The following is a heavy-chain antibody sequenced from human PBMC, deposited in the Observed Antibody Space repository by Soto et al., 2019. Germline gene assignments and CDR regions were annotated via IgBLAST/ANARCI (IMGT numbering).Heavy chain of an antibody. J-gene: IGHJ5*02. D-gene: IGHD2-2*01. V-gene: IGHV3-49*03. CDR2: IRSKPYDGTT. CDR1: GFTFGDYA. CDR3: AKEKISTSCCNWFDP. Sequence: GSLRLSCTASGFTFGDYAWSWFRQAPGKGLEWIGFIRSKPYDGTTEYAASVKGRFTISRDNSKNTLYLQMNSLRAEDTAVYYCAKEKISTSCCNWFDPWGQGTLVTVSS.